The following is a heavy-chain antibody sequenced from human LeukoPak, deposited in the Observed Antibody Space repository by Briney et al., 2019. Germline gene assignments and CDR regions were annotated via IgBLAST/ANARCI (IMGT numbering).Heavy chain of an antibody. V-gene: IGHV1-18*01. Sequence: ASVKVSCKASGYTFTSYGISWVRQAPGQGLEWMGWISAYNGNTNYAQKFQGRVTMTRDTSISTAYMELSRLRSDDTAVYYCAREGDRIVGATTGAFDIWGQGTMVTVSS. CDR2: ISAYNGNT. D-gene: IGHD1-26*01. CDR3: AREGDRIVGATTGAFDI. J-gene: IGHJ3*02. CDR1: GYTFTSYG.